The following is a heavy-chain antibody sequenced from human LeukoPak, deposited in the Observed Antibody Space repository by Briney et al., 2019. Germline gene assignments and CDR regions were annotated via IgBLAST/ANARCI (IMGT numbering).Heavy chain of an antibody. CDR3: ARADYGDYVEGFDY. D-gene: IGHD4-17*01. V-gene: IGHV1-2*06. CDR2: INPNSGGT. Sequence: GASVKVSCKASGYTFTGYYVHWVRQAPGQGLEWMGRINPNSGGTNYAQKFQGRVTMTRDTSISTAYMELSRLRSDDTAVYYCARADYGDYVEGFDYWGQGTLVTVSS. J-gene: IGHJ4*02. CDR1: GYTFTGYY.